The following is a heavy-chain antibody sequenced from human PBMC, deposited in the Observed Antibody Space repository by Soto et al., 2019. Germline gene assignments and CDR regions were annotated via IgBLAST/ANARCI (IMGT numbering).Heavy chain of an antibody. CDR3: AGVPDY. V-gene: IGHV4-30-2*01. CDR2: MYHSGST. D-gene: IGHD2-2*01. Sequence: QLQLQESGSGLVKPSQTLSLTCAVSGGSISSGGYSWSWIRQPPGKGLEWIGYMYHSGSTYYNPALQSGVAIAVVRSKNHFSLTLSSVTAAATAVYYCAGVPDYWGQGMLVTVSS. CDR1: GGSISSGGYS. J-gene: IGHJ4*02.